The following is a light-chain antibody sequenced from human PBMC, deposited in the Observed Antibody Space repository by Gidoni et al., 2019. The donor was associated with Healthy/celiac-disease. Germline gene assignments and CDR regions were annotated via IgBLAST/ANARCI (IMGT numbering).Light chain of an antibody. CDR2: GAS. J-gene: IGKJ2*03. CDR1: QSVSSSY. V-gene: IGKV3-20*01. Sequence: EIVLTQSPGTLSLSPGERATLYCRASQSVSSSYLAWYQQKPGQAPRLLIYGASSRATGIPDWFSGSGSGTDFTLTISRLEPEDFAVYYCQQYGSSRFXQXTKLEIK. CDR3: QQYGSSR.